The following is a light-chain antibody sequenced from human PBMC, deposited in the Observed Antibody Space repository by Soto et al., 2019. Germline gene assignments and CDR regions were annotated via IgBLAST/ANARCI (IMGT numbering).Light chain of an antibody. CDR3: QQYDSRPGT. V-gene: IGKV3-20*01. Sequence: EIVLTQSPGTLSLSPEERATLSCRASQSVSSSYLAWYQQKPGQAPRLLIYGASSRATGIPDRFSGSGSGTDFTLTISRLEPEDFAVYYCQQYDSRPGTFGQGTKVDIK. J-gene: IGKJ1*01. CDR1: QSVSSSY. CDR2: GAS.